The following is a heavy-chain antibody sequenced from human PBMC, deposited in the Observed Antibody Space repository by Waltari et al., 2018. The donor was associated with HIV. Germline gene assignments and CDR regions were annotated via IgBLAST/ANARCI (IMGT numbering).Heavy chain of an antibody. CDR2: IYYSGST. CDR1: GGSISSYY. Sequence: QVQLQESGPGLVKPSETLSLTCTVSGGSISSYYWSWIRQPPGKGLGWIGCIYYSGSTNYNPPLTSRVTISVDTSKNQFSLKLSSVTAADTAVYYCARSHTNRFDPWGQGTLVTVSS. J-gene: IGHJ5*02. D-gene: IGHD2-2*01. CDR3: ARSHTNRFDP. V-gene: IGHV4-59*01.